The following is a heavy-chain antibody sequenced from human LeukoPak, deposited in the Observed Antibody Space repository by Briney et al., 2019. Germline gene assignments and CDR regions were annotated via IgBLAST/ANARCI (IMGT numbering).Heavy chain of an antibody. D-gene: IGHD3-10*01. CDR2: IYYTGST. V-gene: IGHV4-59*01. Sequence: PSETLSLTCTVSGDSINSYYWTWIRQAPGKGLEWIGYIYYTGSTNYSPSLKSRVSISIDPSKNQFSLKLTSVTAADTAVYYCARDYRMGGSGYYYYYMDVWGKGTTVTISS. CDR3: ARDYRMGGSGYYYYYMDV. CDR1: GDSINSYY. J-gene: IGHJ6*03.